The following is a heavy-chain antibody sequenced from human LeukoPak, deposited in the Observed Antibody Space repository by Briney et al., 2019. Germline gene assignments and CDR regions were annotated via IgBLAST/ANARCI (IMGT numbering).Heavy chain of an antibody. Sequence: GGSLRLSCAASGFIFSNYGMHWVRQAPGKGLEWVAFIWSDGKNTYYTDSVKGRFTISRDNSKNTLSLQMSSLSAGDTAIYYCARQYSSGWYSLYGMDVWGQGTTVTVSS. J-gene: IGHJ6*02. CDR1: GFIFSNYG. V-gene: IGHV3-33*03. D-gene: IGHD6-19*01. CDR3: ARQYSSGWYSLYGMDV. CDR2: IWSDGKNT.